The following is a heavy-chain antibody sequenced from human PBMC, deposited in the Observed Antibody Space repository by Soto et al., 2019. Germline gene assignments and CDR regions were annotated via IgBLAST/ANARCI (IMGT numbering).Heavy chain of an antibody. V-gene: IGHV3-23*01. CDR1: GFTFSSYA. CDR3: AKDIRTYSTIMRNWFDP. Sequence: PGGSLRLSCAASGFTFSSYAMSWVRQAPGKGLEWVSAISGSGGSTYYADSVKGRFTISRDNSKNTLYLQMNSLRAEDTAVYYCAKDIRTYSTIMRNWFDPWGQGTLVTVSS. CDR2: ISGSGGST. J-gene: IGHJ5*02. D-gene: IGHD3-16*01.